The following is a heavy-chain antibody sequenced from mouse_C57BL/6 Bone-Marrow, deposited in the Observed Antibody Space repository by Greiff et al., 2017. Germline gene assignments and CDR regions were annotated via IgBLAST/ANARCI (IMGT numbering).Heavy chain of an antibody. CDR2: FRNKANNHAT. D-gene: IGHD2-5*01. Sequence: EVKVEESGGGLVQPGGSMKLSCAASGFTFSDAWMDWVRQSPEKGLEWVAEFRNKANNHATYYAESVKGRFTISRDDSNSSVYLQMNSLRAEDTGIYYCTAYYSNYVRAMDYWGQGTSVTVSS. J-gene: IGHJ4*01. CDR3: TAYYSNYVRAMDY. V-gene: IGHV6-6*01. CDR1: GFTFSDAW.